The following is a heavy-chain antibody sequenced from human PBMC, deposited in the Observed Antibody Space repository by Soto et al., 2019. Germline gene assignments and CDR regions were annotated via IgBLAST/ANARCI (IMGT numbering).Heavy chain of an antibody. J-gene: IGHJ4*02. V-gene: IGHV3-48*01. Sequence: GGSLRLSCAASGFTFSSSSMNWVRQAPGKGLEWVSYISSSSSAIYYADSVKGRFTISRDNARNSLYLQMNSLRAEDTAIYYCARDPHESRIAALCFDYWGQGTLVTVSS. CDR1: GFTFSSSS. CDR2: ISSSSSAI. CDR3: ARDPHESRIAALCFDY. D-gene: IGHD6-6*01.